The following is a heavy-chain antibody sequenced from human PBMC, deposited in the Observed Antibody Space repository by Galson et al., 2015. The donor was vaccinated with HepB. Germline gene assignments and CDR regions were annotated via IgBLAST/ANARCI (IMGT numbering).Heavy chain of an antibody. CDR2: TYFRSKWYN. Sequence: CAISGDSVSSNSVAWNWIRQSPSRGLEWLGETYFRSKWYNDYAVSANSRITINPDTSKNKFSLQLNSVTPEDTAVYYCAREDLGVVYWQPGTYYFDFWGQGTLVTVSS. J-gene: IGHJ4*02. CDR1: GDSVSSNSVA. V-gene: IGHV6-1*01. CDR3: AREDLGVVYWQPGTYYFDF. D-gene: IGHD1-1*01.